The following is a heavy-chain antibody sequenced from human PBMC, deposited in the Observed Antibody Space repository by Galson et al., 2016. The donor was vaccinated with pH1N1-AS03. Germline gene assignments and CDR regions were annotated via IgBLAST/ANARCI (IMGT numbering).Heavy chain of an antibody. J-gene: IGHJ4*02. CDR3: ARQVSGRYPNHLDY. V-gene: IGHV4-39*07. CDR1: GGSISSSPYY. CDR2: IYYLGTT. Sequence: TLSLTCTVSGGSISSSPYYWGWVRQPPGKGLEWIATIYYLGTTYYSPSLKSRATISIDTSKNQFSQNLNLVTAANTAVLYCARQVSGRYPNHLDYWGQGALVIVSS. D-gene: IGHD1-26*01.